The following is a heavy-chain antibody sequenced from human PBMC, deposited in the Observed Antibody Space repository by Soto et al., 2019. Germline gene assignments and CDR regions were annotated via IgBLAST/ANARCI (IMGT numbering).Heavy chain of an antibody. V-gene: IGHV4-59*01. J-gene: IGHJ5*02. CDR2: IYYSGST. D-gene: IGHD3-10*01. CDR3: ARELGDP. Sequence: SETLSLTCTVSGGSISSYYWSWIRQPPGKGLEWIGYIYYSGSTNYNPSLKSRVTISVDTSKNQFSLKLSSVTAADTAVHYCARELGDPWGQGTLVTVSS. CDR1: GGSISSYY.